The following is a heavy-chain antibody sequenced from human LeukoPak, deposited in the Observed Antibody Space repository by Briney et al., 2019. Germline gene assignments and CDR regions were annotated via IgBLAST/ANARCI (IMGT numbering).Heavy chain of an antibody. CDR3: ARSSGSRYYIDY. Sequence: PSETLSLTCTVSSGSISTYYWSWIRQPPGKRLEWIGFIHYTGSTNYDPSLKSRVTISVDTSKNQFSLKLNSVTAADTAVYFCARSSGSRYYIDYWGQGTLVTVSS. V-gene: IGHV4-59*01. CDR2: IHYTGST. D-gene: IGHD1-26*01. CDR1: SGSISTYY. J-gene: IGHJ4*02.